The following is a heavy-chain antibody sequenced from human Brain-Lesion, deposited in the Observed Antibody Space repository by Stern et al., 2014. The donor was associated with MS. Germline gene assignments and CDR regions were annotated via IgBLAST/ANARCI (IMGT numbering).Heavy chain of an antibody. CDR2: FDTADGET. Sequence: QVQLVESGAEVKKPGASVKVPCKVSGYTLTEFSLHWVRQAPRKGLEWMGGFDTADGETIYAQKFQGRVTMTEDTSTDTAYMELSSLRSEDTAVYYCATLSPGAGGNYYRHFDYWGQGTLVTVSS. D-gene: IGHD1-26*01. CDR3: ATLSPGAGGNYYRHFDY. CDR1: GYTLTEFS. J-gene: IGHJ4*02. V-gene: IGHV1-24*01.